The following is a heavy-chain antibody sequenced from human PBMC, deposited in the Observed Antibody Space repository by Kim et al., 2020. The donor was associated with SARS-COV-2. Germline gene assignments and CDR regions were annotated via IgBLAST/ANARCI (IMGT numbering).Heavy chain of an antibody. D-gene: IGHD6-19*01. J-gene: IGHJ4*02. V-gene: IGHV3-74*01. CDR3: ARETAVTGEYYFDF. Sequence: AEPVKGRFTLSSDNAKNPLYLQMNSLTDEDTAMYYCARETAVTGEYYFDFWGQGSLVTVSS.